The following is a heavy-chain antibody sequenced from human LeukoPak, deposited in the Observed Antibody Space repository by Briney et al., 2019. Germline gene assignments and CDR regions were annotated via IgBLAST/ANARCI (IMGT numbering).Heavy chain of an antibody. J-gene: IGHJ6*03. CDR3: ARVECSGGSCYPIYYYYYMDV. V-gene: IGHV4-38-2*02. CDR2: IYHSGST. CDR1: GYSISSGNY. D-gene: IGHD2-15*01. Sequence: SETLSLTCTVSGYSISSGNYWGWIRQPPGKGLEWIGSIYHSGSTYYNPSLKSRVTISVDTSKNQFSLKLTSVTAADTAVYYCARVECSGGSCYPIYYYYYMDVWGKGTTVTVSS.